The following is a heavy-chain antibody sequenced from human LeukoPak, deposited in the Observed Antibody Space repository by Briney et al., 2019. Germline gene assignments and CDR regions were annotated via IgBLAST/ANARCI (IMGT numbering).Heavy chain of an antibody. J-gene: IGHJ4*02. V-gene: IGHV3-53*01. CDR1: GFTFSSYA. D-gene: IGHD6-13*01. CDR2: IYSGGTT. Sequence: GGSLRLSCAASGFTFSSYAMNWVRQAPGKGLEWVSVIYSGGTTNYADSVKGRFTISRDNSKNTLFLQMNSLRAEDTAVYYCARGGYSSSWYHFDYWGQGTLVTVSS. CDR3: ARGGYSSSWYHFDY.